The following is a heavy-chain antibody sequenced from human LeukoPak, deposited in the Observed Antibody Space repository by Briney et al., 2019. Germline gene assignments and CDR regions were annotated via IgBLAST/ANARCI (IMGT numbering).Heavy chain of an antibody. CDR3: ARGAGKYSTGQFDY. J-gene: IGHJ4*02. D-gene: IGHD6-19*01. Sequence: PGGSLRLSCAASGFTFSSYAIHWVRQAPGKGLEWVALIAYDGSDKYYADSAKGRFTISRDNSKNTLYLQMNSLRAEDTAVYYCARGAGKYSTGQFDYWGQGTLVTVSS. V-gene: IGHV3-30*04. CDR1: GFTFSSYA. CDR2: IAYDGSDK.